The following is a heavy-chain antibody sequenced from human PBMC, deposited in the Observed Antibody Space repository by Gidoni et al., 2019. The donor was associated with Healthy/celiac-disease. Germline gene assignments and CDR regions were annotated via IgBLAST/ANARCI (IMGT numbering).Heavy chain of an antibody. CDR3: ARDWFLTGTPYYYGMDV. J-gene: IGHJ6*02. Sequence: QVQLVASGGGVVQPGRSLRLSCAASGFTFSSYGMHWVRQAPGKGLEWVAVIWYDGSNKYYADSVKGRFTISRDNSKNTLYLQMNSLRAEDTAVYYCARDWFLTGTPYYYGMDVWGQGTTVTVSS. CDR2: IWYDGSNK. D-gene: IGHD1-20*01. V-gene: IGHV3-33*01. CDR1: GFTFSSYG.